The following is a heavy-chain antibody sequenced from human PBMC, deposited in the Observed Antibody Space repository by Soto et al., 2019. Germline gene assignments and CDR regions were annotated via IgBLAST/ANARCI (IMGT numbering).Heavy chain of an antibody. J-gene: IGHJ5*02. CDR1: VVSPSTSGVG. V-gene: IGHV2-5*01. CDR2: IYWNDDK. D-gene: IGHD4-17*01. CDR3: AHSSDCGDYDSWFDP. Sequence: QITLKESGPTLVKPTQTLTLTCTFSVVSPSTSGVGVGWIRQPPGKALEWLALIYWNDDKRYSPSLKNSLTITEDTSKNQVVLTMTNMDPVDTATYYCAHSSDCGDYDSWFDPWGQGTLVTVSS.